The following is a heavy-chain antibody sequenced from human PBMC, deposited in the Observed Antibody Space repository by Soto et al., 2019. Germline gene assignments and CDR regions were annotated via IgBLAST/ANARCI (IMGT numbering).Heavy chain of an antibody. CDR1: GDGVSSSSVA. V-gene: IGHV6-1*01. J-gene: IGHJ6*02. Sequence: SHTLSLTCVISGDGVSSSSVALNWVRQSPSRGLEWLGRTYYRSRWYSDFAVSVRGRIVINADTSKNQFSLQLNSVTPEDTAVYFCARSEEDSDYYYYGLDVWGQGATVTVSS. D-gene: IGHD2-15*01. CDR3: ARSEEDSDYYYYGLDV. CDR2: TYYRSRWYS.